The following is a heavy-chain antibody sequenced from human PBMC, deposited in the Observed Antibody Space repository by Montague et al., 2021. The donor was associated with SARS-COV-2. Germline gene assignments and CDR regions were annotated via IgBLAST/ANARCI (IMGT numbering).Heavy chain of an antibody. CDR1: GFTFDDYG. D-gene: IGHD3-9*01. J-gene: IGHJ6*02. Sequence: FLRRSCAASGFTFDDYGMSWVRQAPGKGLEWVSGINWNGGSTGYADSVKGRFTISRDNAKNSLYLQMNSLRAEDTALYYCARDYDILTGYYNDHYYYYGMDVGGQGTTVTVSS. CDR3: ARDYDILTGYYNDHYYYYGMDV. CDR2: INWNGGST. V-gene: IGHV3-20*04.